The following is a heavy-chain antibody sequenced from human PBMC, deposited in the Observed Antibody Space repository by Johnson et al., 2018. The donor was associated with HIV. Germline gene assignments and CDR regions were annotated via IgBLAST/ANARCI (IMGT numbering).Heavy chain of an antibody. CDR3: VKEGTTVTTFLVYHI. D-gene: IGHD4-17*01. V-gene: IGHV3-30*18. Sequence: RQAPGKELEWVASISNDGSNKFYADSVTGRFTISRDNSRNTLDLQMSSLRPADTAVYYCVKEGTTVTTFLVYHIWGQGTRVTVSS. CDR2: ISNDGSNK. J-gene: IGHJ3*02.